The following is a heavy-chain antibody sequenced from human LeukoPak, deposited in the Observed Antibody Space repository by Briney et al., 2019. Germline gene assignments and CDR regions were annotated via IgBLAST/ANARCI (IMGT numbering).Heavy chain of an antibody. CDR3: AKDRDEGSSGWYTFDY. CDR2: ISWDGGST. CDR1: GFTFDDYA. V-gene: IGHV3-43D*03. Sequence: GGSLRLSCAAAGFTFDDYAMRWVRQAPGKGLEWGSLISWDGGSTYYADSVKGRFTISRDNSKNSLYLQMNSLRAEDTALYYCAKDRDEGSSGWYTFDYWGQGTLVTVSS. J-gene: IGHJ4*02. D-gene: IGHD6-19*01.